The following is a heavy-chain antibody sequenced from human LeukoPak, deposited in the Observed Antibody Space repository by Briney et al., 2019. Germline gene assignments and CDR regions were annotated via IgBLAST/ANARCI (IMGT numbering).Heavy chain of an antibody. CDR2: IDLRGSNL. Sequence: GGSLRLSCGAWGFTLSDYTMNGVRQSPGKGGEGGSYIDLRGSNLYYLDSLTGRFTLSRYTPKNSLYLQMNSLRAEDTGVYYCARGPPLFDPWGQGTLVTVSS. CDR3: ARGPPLFDP. CDR1: GFTLSDYT. V-gene: IGHV3-48*04. J-gene: IGHJ5*02.